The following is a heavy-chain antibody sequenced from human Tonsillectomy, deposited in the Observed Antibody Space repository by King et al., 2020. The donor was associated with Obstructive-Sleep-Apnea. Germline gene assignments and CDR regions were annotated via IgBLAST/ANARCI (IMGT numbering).Heavy chain of an antibody. D-gene: IGHD3-9*01. Sequence: VQLQESGPGLVKPSETLSLTCSVSGGSISSYYWSWIRQPPGKGLECIGDIHYSGSSNYSPSLKSRVTISVDMSKNKFSLKLSSVTAADTAVYYCARVGVDYDILSGHNRHRDWFDTWGQGTLVTVSS. CDR1: GGSISSYY. CDR3: ARVGVDYDILSGHNRHRDWFDT. V-gene: IGHV4-59*01. J-gene: IGHJ5*02. CDR2: IHYSGSS.